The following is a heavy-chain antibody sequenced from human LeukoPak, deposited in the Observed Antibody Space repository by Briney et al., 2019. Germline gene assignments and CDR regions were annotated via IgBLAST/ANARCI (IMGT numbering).Heavy chain of an antibody. CDR3: AKVVQGSGVDY. V-gene: IGHV3-23*01. Sequence: HPGGSLRLSCAASGFTFRSYAVSWVRQAPGKGLEWVSSISDGGDNTYYADSVKGRFTISRDNSKNTLYLQMNGRKAEDTAVYYCAKVVQGSGVDYWGQGTLVTVSS. J-gene: IGHJ4*02. D-gene: IGHD1-26*01. CDR2: ISDGGDNT. CDR1: GFTFRSYA.